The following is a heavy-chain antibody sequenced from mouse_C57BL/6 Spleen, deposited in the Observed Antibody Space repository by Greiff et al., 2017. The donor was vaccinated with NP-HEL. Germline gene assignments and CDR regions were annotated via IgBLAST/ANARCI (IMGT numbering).Heavy chain of an antibody. CDR2: IDPSDSYT. Sequence: QVQLKQSGAELVKPGASVKLSCKASGYTFTSYWMQWVKQRPGQGLEWIGEIDPSDSYTNYNQKFKGKATLTVDTSSSTAYMQLSSLTSEDSAVYYCAREKIYYGNYGGDYWGQGTTLTVSS. CDR1: GYTFTSYW. CDR3: AREKIYYGNYGGDY. V-gene: IGHV1-50*01. J-gene: IGHJ2*01. D-gene: IGHD2-1*01.